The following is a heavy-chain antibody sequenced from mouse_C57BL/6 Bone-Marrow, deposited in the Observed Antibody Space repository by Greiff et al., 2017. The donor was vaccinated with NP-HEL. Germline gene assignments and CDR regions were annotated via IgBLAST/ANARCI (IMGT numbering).Heavy chain of an antibody. D-gene: IGHD2-5*01. CDR3: ARRVYSNYGSAMDY. CDR2: IYPGSGNT. V-gene: IGHV1-66*01. CDR1: GYSFTSYY. J-gene: IGHJ4*01. Sequence: VQLQQSGPELVKPGASVKISCKASGYSFTSYYIHWVKQRPGQGLEWIGWIYPGSGNTKYNEKFKGKATLTADTSSSTAYMQLSSLTSEDSAVYYCARRVYSNYGSAMDYWGQGTSVTVSS.